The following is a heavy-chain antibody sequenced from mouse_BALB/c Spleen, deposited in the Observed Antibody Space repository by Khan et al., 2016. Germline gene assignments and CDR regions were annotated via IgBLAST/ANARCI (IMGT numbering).Heavy chain of an antibody. Sequence: EVKLLESGGGLVQPGGSLKLSCAASGFDFSRYWMSWVRQAPGKGLEWIGEINPDSSTINYTPSLKDKFIISRDNAKNTLYLQMSNVRSEDTALYYCTRLYYNGTSDYWGQGTTLTVSS. J-gene: IGHJ2*01. CDR3: TRLYYNGTSDY. CDR1: GFDFSRYW. V-gene: IGHV4-1*02. CDR2: INPDSSTI. D-gene: IGHD1-1*01.